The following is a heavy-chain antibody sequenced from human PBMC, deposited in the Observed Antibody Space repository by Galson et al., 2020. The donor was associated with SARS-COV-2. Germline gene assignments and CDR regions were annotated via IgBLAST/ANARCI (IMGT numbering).Heavy chain of an antibody. CDR2: ISSNGATS. V-gene: IGHV3-64D*09. D-gene: IGHD6-6*01. J-gene: IGHJ4*02. Sequence: WGSLRLSCSASGFTFSDYAMHWVRQAPGKGLEYVSAISSNGATSFYTDSVNGRFTMSRDNYKNMFYLQMTGLRLEDTAFYYCLSYSSSRQSYWGQGTLVTVSS. CDR1: GFTFSDYA. CDR3: LSYSSSRQSY.